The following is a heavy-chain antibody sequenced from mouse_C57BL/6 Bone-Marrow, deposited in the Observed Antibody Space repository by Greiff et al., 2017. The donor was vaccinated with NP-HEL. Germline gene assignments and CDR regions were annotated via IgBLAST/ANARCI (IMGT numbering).Heavy chain of an antibody. CDR2: IRNEANGYTT. CDR1: GFTFTDYY. Sequence: EVQGVESGGGLVQPGGSLSLSCAASGFTFTDYYMSWVRQPPGQALEWLGFIRNEANGYTTEYSASVKGRFTISRDTSQSILYLQMHALRAEDSATYYGAIYTHYDGSESPYFDFWGTGTTLTVSS. CDR3: AIYTHYDGSESPYFDF. V-gene: IGHV7-3*01. D-gene: IGHD1-1*01. J-gene: IGHJ2*01.